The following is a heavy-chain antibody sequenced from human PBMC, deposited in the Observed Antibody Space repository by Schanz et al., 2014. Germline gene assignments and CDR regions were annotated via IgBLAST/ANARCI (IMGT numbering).Heavy chain of an antibody. D-gene: IGHD2-8*02. V-gene: IGHV3-30*18. CDR1: GFTFSSYG. J-gene: IGHJ4*02. CDR3: AKDTGYCHGGACYCFEY. Sequence: QVQLVESGGGVVQPGRSRRLSCEASGFTFSSYGMHWVRQAPGKGLEWVAVISYDGNNEDYADSVKGRFSISRDNSQNALYLLMDSLRPEDAAVYVCAKDTGYCHGGACYCFEYWGRGILVTVSS. CDR2: ISYDGNNE.